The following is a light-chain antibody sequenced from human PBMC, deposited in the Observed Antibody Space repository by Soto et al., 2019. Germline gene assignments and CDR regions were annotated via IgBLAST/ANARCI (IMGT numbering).Light chain of an antibody. CDR1: QGISSY. Sequence: DIQLTQSPSFLSASVGDRVTITCRASQGISSYLAWYQQKPGKAPNLLIYAASTLQSGVPSRFSGSGSGTEFTLTISSLQPEDCATYYCLQLNSYPLTFGGGTKVEIE. V-gene: IGKV1-9*01. J-gene: IGKJ4*01. CDR3: LQLNSYPLT. CDR2: AAS.